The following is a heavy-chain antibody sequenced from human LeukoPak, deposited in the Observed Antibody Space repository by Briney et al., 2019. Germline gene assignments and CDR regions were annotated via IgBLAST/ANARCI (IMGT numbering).Heavy chain of an antibody. J-gene: IGHJ4*02. CDR3: ATASRYYYDSSGYYY. D-gene: IGHD3-22*01. CDR1: GYTFTGYY. V-gene: IGHV1-2*02. CDR2: INPNSGGT. Sequence: GASVKVSCKASGYTFTGYYMHWVRQAPGQGLEWMGWINPNSGGTNYAQKFQGRVTMTRDTSISTAYMELSRLRSDDTAVYYCATASRYYYDSSGYYYWGQGTLVTVSS.